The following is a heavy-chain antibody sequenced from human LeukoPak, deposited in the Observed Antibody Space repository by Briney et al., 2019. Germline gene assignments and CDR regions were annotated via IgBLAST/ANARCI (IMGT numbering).Heavy chain of an antibody. V-gene: IGHV4-39*01. CDR1: GASIDSHSW. D-gene: IGHD2-15*01. CDR3: AKPGGGQDFSAFDP. Sequence: SETLSLTCAVSGASIDSHSWWSWVRQPPGKGLEWIGSIYYSGSTYYNPSLKSRVTISVDTSKNQFSLKLSSVTAADTAVYYCAKPGGGQDFSAFDPWGQGTLVTVSS. J-gene: IGHJ5*02. CDR2: IYYSGST.